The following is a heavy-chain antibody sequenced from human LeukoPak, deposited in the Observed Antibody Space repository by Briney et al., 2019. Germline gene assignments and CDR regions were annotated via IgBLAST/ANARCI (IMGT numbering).Heavy chain of an antibody. J-gene: IGHJ6*03. V-gene: IGHV3-23*01. CDR1: GFTFSGYA. D-gene: IGHD6-13*01. Sequence: GGSLRLSCAASGFTFSGYAMSWVRQAPGKGLEWVSAISGSGGSTYYADSVKGRFTISRDNSKNTLYLQMNSLRAEDTAVYYCAKKPSGSLPLYYYYYMDVWGKGTTVTVSS. CDR3: AKKPSGSLPLYYYYYMDV. CDR2: ISGSGGST.